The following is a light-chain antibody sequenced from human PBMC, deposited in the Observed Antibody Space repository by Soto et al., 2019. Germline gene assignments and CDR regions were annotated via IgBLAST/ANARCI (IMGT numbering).Light chain of an antibody. CDR3: LHSYTYPRT. CDR2: FAS. J-gene: IGKJ1*01. Sequence: DIQMTQSPSSVSASVGDRVTLTCRASQGIGDRLAWYQQKPGKVPQLLIYFASTLGSGVPSRFSGSGSGTDFILTINTLQADDFATYYCLHSYTYPRTFGQGTKVEIK. CDR1: QGIGDR. V-gene: IGKV1-12*01.